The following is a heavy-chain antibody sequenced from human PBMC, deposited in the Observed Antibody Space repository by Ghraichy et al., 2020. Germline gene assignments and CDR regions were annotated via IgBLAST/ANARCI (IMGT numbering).Heavy chain of an antibody. CDR3: AAAQGYYDSSGYYWVGGAFDI. CDR2: IVVGSGNT. V-gene: IGHV1-58*01. CDR1: GFTFTNSA. D-gene: IGHD3-22*01. J-gene: IGHJ3*02. Sequence: SVKVSCKASGFTFTNSAVQWVRQARGQRLEWIGWIVVGSGNTNYAQKFQERVTITRDMSTSTAYMELSSLRSEDTAVYYCAAAQGYYDSSGYYWVGGAFDIWGQGTMVTVSS.